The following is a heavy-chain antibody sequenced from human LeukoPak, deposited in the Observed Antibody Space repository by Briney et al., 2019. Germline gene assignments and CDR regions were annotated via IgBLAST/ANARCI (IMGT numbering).Heavy chain of an antibody. J-gene: IGHJ4*02. CDR3: ARLCQVTTCDKFEH. CDR2: VYYTGST. V-gene: IGHV4-39*01. D-gene: IGHD4-17*01. CDR1: GGSISSSDYY. Sequence: SETLSLTCTVSGGSISSSDYYWGWIRQPPGQGLEWIGSVYYTGSTYFNPSLKSRLTISADTSKNQLSLKLRSVTAADTAVYYCARLCQVTTCDKFEHWGQGILVTVSS.